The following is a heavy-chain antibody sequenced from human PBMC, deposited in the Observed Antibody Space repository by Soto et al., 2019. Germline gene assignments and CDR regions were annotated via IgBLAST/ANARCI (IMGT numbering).Heavy chain of an antibody. CDR2: ISAYNGNT. V-gene: IGHV1-18*01. Sequence: ASVKVSCKASGYTFTSYGISWVRQAPGQRLEWMGWISAYNGNTNYAQKLQGRVTMTTDTSTSTAYMELRSLRSDDTAVYYCARDIGVAAARYYYYGMDVWGQGTTVTVSS. CDR3: ARDIGVAAARYYYYGMDV. D-gene: IGHD6-13*01. J-gene: IGHJ6*02. CDR1: GYTFTSYG.